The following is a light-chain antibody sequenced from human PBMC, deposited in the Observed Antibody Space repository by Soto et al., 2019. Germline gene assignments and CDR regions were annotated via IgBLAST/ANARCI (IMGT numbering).Light chain of an antibody. V-gene: IGLV2-14*01. CDR1: SSDVGDYNY. Sequence: QSALTQPASVSGSPGQSITISCTGTSSDVGDYNYVSWYQQHPGKAPKLMIYDVSNRPSGVSNRFSGSKSGSTASLTISGXXXXXXXXXXCSSYTSSTTRVFGTGTKLTVL. CDR2: DVS. J-gene: IGLJ1*01. CDR3: SSYTSSTTRV.